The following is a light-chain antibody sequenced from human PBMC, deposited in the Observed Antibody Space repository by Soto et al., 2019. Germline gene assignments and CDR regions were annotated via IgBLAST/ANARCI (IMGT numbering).Light chain of an antibody. V-gene: IGKV3-20*01. CDR3: QQYGSSGT. CDR2: GAS. Sequence: EVVLTQSPATLSLSPGERATLSCRASQNVRTFLDWYQQKPGQAPRLLIYGASNRATGIPARFSGSGSGTDFTLTISRLEPEDFAVYYCQQYGSSGTFGQGTKVDIK. J-gene: IGKJ1*01. CDR1: QNVRTF.